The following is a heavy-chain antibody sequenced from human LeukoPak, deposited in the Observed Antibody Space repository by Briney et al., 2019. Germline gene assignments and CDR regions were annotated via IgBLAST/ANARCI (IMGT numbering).Heavy chain of an antibody. D-gene: IGHD3-22*01. CDR1: GFTFSDYY. V-gene: IGHV3-11*01. CDR2: ISSSGTTI. J-gene: IGHJ5*02. CDR3: ARWGYFGYLNVRNWFDP. Sequence: GGPLRLSCAASGFTFSDYYMTWVRQAPGKGLEWVSYISSSGTTIYYADSLKGRFTISRDNAKNSLYLQMNSLRAEDTAVYYCARWGYFGYLNVRNWFDPWGQGTLVTVSS.